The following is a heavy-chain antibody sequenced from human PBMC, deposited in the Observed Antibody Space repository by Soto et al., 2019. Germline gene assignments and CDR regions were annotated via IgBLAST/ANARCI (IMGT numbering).Heavy chain of an antibody. Sequence: EVQLLASGGGLVQPGESLRLSCAASGFTVNTYAMSWVRQAPGKGLEWVSTTGISGRTTYYADSVKGRFIVSRDDSKNTLDLQMSSLRAEDTAFYYCATVHNTSRSFNYWGQGTLLTVSS. CDR3: ATVHNTSRSFNY. V-gene: IGHV3-23*01. D-gene: IGHD1-20*01. CDR1: GFTVNTYA. CDR2: TGISGRTT. J-gene: IGHJ4*02.